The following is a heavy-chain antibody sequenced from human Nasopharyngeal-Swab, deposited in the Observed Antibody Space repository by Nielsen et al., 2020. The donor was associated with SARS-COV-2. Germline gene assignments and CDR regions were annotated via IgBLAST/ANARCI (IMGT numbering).Heavy chain of an antibody. J-gene: IGHJ6*02. D-gene: IGHD3-3*01. CDR3: ARDGLDYDFWSAYFMDV. Sequence: GESLKISCAASGFTFSSYNMNWVRQAPGKGLEWVSSISSSSTYIYYADSVKGRFTISRDSAKNSLYLQMNSLRAEDTAVYYCARDGLDYDFWSAYFMDVWGQGTTVTVS. CDR2: ISSSSTYI. CDR1: GFTFSSYN. V-gene: IGHV3-21*01.